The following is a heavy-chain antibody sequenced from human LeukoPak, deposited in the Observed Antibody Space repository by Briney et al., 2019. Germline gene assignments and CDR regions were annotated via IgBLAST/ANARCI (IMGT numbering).Heavy chain of an antibody. Sequence: SETLSLTCAVYGGSFSGYYWSWIRQPPGKGLEWIGEINHSGSTNYNPSLKSRVTISVDTSKNQFSLKLSSVTAADTAVYYCARTSGSYRAYFDYWGQGTLVTVSS. CDR2: INHSGST. D-gene: IGHD1-26*01. CDR1: GGSFSGYY. V-gene: IGHV4-34*01. CDR3: ARTSGSYRAYFDY. J-gene: IGHJ4*02.